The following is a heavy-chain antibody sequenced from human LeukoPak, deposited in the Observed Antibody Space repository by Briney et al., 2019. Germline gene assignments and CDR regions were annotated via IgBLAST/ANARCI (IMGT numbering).Heavy chain of an antibody. CDR2: IKGDGSET. D-gene: IGHD2-15*01. Sequence: PGGSLRLSCGASHFPFSLYWTSWVRQAPGKGLEWVANIKGDGSETYYVDSVKGRFTISRDNTKNSMYLQMNSLRAEDTAVYYCAREQLVERADAFDIWGQGTMVTVSS. V-gene: IGHV3-7*01. CDR1: HFPFSLYW. J-gene: IGHJ3*02. CDR3: AREQLVERADAFDI.